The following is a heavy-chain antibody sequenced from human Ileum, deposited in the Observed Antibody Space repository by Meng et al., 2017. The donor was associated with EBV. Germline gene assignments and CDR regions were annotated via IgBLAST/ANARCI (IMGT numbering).Heavy chain of an antibody. CDR1: GGPLSGYD. V-gene: IGHV4-34*01. CDR3: RHAYCNDDGCTDH. Sequence: QVQVQQWGAGLFKPSESLSLTCAVYGGPLSGYDWSWIRQSPGRGLEWLGQIKDTGGGGYNPSLKSRMTMSADTSTNQFSLKLTSVTAADTAVYFCRHAYCNDDGCTDHWGQGSLVTVYS. D-gene: IGHD2-21*01. CDR2: IKDTGGG. J-gene: IGHJ4*02.